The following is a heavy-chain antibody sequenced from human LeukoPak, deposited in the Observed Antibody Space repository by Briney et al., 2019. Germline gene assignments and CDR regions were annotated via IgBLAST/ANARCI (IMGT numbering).Heavy chain of an antibody. D-gene: IGHD1-26*01. CDR2: VTDSGGTT. Sequence: GESLRLSCEASGFTFRSYAMSWVRQAPGKGLEWVSVVTDSGGTTFYADSVKGRFTNSRDNSKNTLYLQMNSLSAEDSAIYYCAKLWRGSYPRYFDYWGQGALVTVSS. CDR1: GFTFRSYA. J-gene: IGHJ4*02. V-gene: IGHV3-23*01. CDR3: AKLWRGSYPRYFDY.